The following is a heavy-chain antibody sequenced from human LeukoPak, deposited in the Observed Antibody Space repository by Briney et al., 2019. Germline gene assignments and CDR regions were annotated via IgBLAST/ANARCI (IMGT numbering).Heavy chain of an antibody. J-gene: IGHJ4*02. Sequence: PGGSLRLSCAASGFTFTTSWLSWVRQAPGKGLEWVANIKPDGSDKYYVDSVKGRFTISRDNAKNSLYLQMNSLRAEDTAVYYCASLSSTVATYWGQGTLVTVSS. V-gene: IGHV3-7*01. CDR3: ASLSSTVATY. D-gene: IGHD5-12*01. CDR2: IKPDGSDK. CDR1: GFTFTTSW.